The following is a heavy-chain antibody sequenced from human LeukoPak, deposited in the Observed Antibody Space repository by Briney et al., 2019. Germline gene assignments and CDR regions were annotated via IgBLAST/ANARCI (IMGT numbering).Heavy chain of an antibody. CDR3: ARDRHDYDGHNYFDP. CDR1: GGSINNYY. V-gene: IGHV4-59*01. D-gene: IGHD4-23*01. J-gene: IGHJ5*02. CDR2: IYYSGIT. Sequence: SETLSLTCTVSGGSINNYYWSWIRQPPGKGLEWIGYIYYSGITNYNPSLKSRVTISVETSKNQFSLKLTSVTAADTAVYYCARDRHDYDGHNYFDPWGQGTLVTISS.